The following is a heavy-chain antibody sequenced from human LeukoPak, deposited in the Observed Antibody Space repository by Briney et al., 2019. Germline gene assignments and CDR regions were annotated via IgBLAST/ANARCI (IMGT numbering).Heavy chain of an antibody. CDR3: AREAPDSDAFDI. D-gene: IGHD1-14*01. J-gene: IGHJ3*02. CDR2: IYYSGST. V-gene: IGHV4-59*01. Sequence: SESLSLTCTVSGGSISSYYWSWIRQPPGKGLEWIGYIYYSGSTNYKPSLKSRVTISVDTSKNQFSLKLSSVTAADTAVYYCAREAPDSDAFDIWGQGTMVTVSS. CDR1: GGSISSYY.